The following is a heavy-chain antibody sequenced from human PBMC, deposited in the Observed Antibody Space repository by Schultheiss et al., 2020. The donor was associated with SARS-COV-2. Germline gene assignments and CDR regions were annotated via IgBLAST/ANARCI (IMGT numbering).Heavy chain of an antibody. J-gene: IGHJ6*02. D-gene: IGHD4-17*01. CDR1: GFTFSSIS. CDR2: IDSSSNYI. Sequence: GGSLRLSCADSGFTFSSISMSWVRQAPGKGLEWVSSIDSSSNYIYYADSVKGRFTISRDNSKNTLYLQMNSLRAEDTAVYYCARSTVSDYYYGMDVWGQGTTVTVSS. CDR3: ARSTVSDYYYGMDV. V-gene: IGHV3-21*01.